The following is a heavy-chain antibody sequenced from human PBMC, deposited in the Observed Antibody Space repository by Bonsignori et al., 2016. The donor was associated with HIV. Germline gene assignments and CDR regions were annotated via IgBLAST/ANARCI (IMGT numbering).Heavy chain of an antibody. CDR2: IYYSGST. Sequence: RQAPGKGLEWIGYIYYSGSTYYNPSLKSRVTISVDTSKNQFSLKLSSVTAADTAVYYCARVNPDWGSVDYWGQGTLVTVSS. CDR3: ARVNPDWGSVDY. D-gene: IGHD7-27*01. V-gene: IGHV4-30-4*01. J-gene: IGHJ4*02.